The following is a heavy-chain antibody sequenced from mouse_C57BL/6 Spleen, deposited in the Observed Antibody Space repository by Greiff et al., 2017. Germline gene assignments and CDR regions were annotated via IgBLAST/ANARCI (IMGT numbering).Heavy chain of an antibody. Sequence: QVQLQQSGAELVRPGASVTLSCKASGYTFTDYEMHWVKQTPVHGLEWIGAIDPETGGTAYNQKFKGKAILTADKSSSTAYMELRSLTSEDSAVYYCTRRTVVATGNFDYWGQGTTLTVSS. J-gene: IGHJ2*01. CDR3: TRRTVVATGNFDY. CDR1: GYTFTDYE. CDR2: IDPETGGT. D-gene: IGHD1-1*01. V-gene: IGHV1-15*01.